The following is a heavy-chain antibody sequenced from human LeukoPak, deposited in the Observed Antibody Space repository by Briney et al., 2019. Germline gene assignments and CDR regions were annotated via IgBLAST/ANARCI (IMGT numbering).Heavy chain of an antibody. D-gene: IGHD2-2*01. CDR1: GFTFSSYA. CDR2: ISYDGSNK. J-gene: IGHJ6*02. Sequence: PGGSLRLSCAASGFTFSSYAMHWVRQAPGKGLEWVAVISYDGSNKYYADSVKGRFTISRDNSKNTLYLQMNSLRAEDTAVYYCARDGILVRSYYYYGMDVWGQGTTVTVSS. CDR3: ARDGILVRSYYYYGMDV. V-gene: IGHV3-30-3*01.